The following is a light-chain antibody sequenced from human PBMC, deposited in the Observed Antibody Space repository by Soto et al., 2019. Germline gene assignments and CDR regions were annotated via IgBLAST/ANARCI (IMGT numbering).Light chain of an antibody. CDR1: SSDVGSYNL. CDR2: EGS. Sequence: QSALTQPASVSGSPGQSITISCTGTSSDVGSYNLVSWYQQHPGKAPKLMIYEGSKWPSGVSNRFSGSKSGNTASLTISGLQPEDEADYYCCSYAGSSSVVFGGGTKVTVL. CDR3: CSYAGSSSVV. J-gene: IGLJ2*01. V-gene: IGLV2-23*01.